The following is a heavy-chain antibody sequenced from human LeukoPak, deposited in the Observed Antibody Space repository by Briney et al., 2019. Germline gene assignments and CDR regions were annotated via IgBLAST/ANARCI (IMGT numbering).Heavy chain of an antibody. CDR2: IWPGDSDT. Sequence: GESLKISCKSSGYSFTSYWIGWVRQMPGKGLEWMGIIWPGDSDTRYSPTFQGQVTISADKSISTAYLQWTSLKASDTAMYYCARPRPFDIWGQGTMVTVSS. CDR3: ARPRPFDI. V-gene: IGHV5-51*01. CDR1: GYSFTSYW. J-gene: IGHJ3*02.